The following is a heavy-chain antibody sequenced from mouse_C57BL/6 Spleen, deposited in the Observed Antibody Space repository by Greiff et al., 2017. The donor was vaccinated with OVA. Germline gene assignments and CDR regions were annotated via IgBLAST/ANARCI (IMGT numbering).Heavy chain of an antibody. CDR1: GYTFTSYW. CDR2: IHPNSGST. D-gene: IGHD2-5*01. Sequence: VQLQQPGAELVKPGASVKLSCKASGYTFTSYWMHWVKQRPGQGLEWIGMIHPNSGSTNYNEKFKSKATLTVDKSSSTAYMQLSSLTSEDSAVYYCARSSAYYSNSNYAMDYWGQGTSVTVSS. J-gene: IGHJ4*01. CDR3: ARSSAYYSNSNYAMDY. V-gene: IGHV1-64*01.